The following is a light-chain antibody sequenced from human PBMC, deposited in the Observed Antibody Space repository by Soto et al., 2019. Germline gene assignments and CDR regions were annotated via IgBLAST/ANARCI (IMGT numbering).Light chain of an antibody. V-gene: IGLV1-40*01. CDR3: QSYDTSLSPFV. J-gene: IGLJ1*01. CDR2: GNN. CDR1: SSNIGAGYD. Sequence: QPVLTQPPSVSGAPGQRVTISCTGSSSNIGAGYDVHWYQQLPGTAPRLLIFGNNNRPSGVPDRFSGSKSGTSASLAIIGLQAEDEADYYCQSYDTSLSPFVFGTGTK.